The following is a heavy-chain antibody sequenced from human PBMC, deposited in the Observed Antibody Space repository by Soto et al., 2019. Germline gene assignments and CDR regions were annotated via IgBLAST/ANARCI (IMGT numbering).Heavy chain of an antibody. J-gene: IGHJ4*02. CDR2: ISGFNGQT. D-gene: IGHD3-10*01. CDR1: GNTFASHG. V-gene: IGHV1-18*01. Sequence: GASVKVSCKASGNTFASHGFSWVRQAPGQGLEWMGWISGFNGQTNYALKFQGRVTLTTDTSTSTAYMELRSLRSADTAVYFCARVDPRGVAVVRDYWGQGTLVTVSS. CDR3: ARVDPRGVAVVRDY.